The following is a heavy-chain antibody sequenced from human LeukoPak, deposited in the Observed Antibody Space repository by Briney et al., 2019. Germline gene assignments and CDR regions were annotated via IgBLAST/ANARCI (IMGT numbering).Heavy chain of an antibody. CDR1: GFTFSSYW. D-gene: IGHD3-9*01. V-gene: IGHV3-7*01. J-gene: IGHJ6*02. CDR3: ARDDGYDILTGYYRYYYYGMDV. CDR2: IKQDGSAK. Sequence: GGSLRLSCAASGFTFSSYWMSWVRQAPGKGLEWVANIKQDGSAKYYVDSVKGRITISRDNAKNSLYLQMNSLRAEDTAVYYCARDDGYDILTGYYRYYYYGMDVWGQGTAVTVSS.